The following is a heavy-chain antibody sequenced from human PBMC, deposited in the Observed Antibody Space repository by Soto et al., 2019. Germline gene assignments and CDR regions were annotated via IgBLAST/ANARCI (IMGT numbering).Heavy chain of an antibody. CDR1: GFTFSNYG. Sequence: GSLRLSCAASGFTFSNYGMHWVRQAPGKGLEWVSSISSSSSYIYYADSVKGRFTISRDNAKNSLYLQMNSLRAEDTAVYYCARDLGYYDSSGRRSAFDIWGQGTMVTVSS. CDR2: ISSSSSYI. V-gene: IGHV3-21*01. J-gene: IGHJ3*02. CDR3: ARDLGYYDSSGRRSAFDI. D-gene: IGHD3-22*01.